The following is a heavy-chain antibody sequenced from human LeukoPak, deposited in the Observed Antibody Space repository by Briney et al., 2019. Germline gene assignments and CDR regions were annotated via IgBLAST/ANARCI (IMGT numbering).Heavy chain of an antibody. CDR2: INPNSGGT. CDR1: GYTFTGYY. Sequence: GASVKVSCKASGYTFTGYYMHWVRQAPGQGLEWMGWINPNSGGTNYAQKFQGRVTMTRDTSISSAYMELSRLRSDDTAVYYCARSSSGSYEDLWLWGQGTLVTVSS. J-gene: IGHJ4*02. D-gene: IGHD1-26*01. CDR3: ARSSSGSYEDLWL. V-gene: IGHV1-2*02.